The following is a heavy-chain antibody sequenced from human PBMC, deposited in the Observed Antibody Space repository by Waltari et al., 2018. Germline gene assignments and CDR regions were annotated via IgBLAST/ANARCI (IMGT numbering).Heavy chain of an antibody. D-gene: IGHD6-19*01. CDR1: GFTFSSHS. J-gene: IGHJ4*02. V-gene: IGHV3-21*02. Sequence: EVQVVESGGGLVKPGGSRRLSCAASGFTFSSHSMGWVRQAPGKGLEWVSSISRDSTYIHYADSIQGRFTISRDDAKNSVFLQMNSLRAEDTAVYYCARNGATSGWLEFDSWGQGTLVTVSS. CDR3: ARNGATSGWLEFDS. CDR2: ISRDSTYI.